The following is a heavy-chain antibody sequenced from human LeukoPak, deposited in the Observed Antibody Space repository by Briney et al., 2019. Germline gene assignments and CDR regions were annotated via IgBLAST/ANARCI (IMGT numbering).Heavy chain of an antibody. V-gene: IGHV3-23*01. Sequence: GGSLRLSCAASGFTVSSYAMGWVRQAPGKGLEWVSAIGGGGTLYYADSVKGRFSISRDISKNTLLLQMNSLRAEDTAVYYCARRRYDWGGDFANWGQGTLVAVSS. CDR3: ARRRYDWGGDFAN. CDR1: GFTVSSYA. D-gene: IGHD3-16*01. CDR2: IGGGGTL. J-gene: IGHJ4*02.